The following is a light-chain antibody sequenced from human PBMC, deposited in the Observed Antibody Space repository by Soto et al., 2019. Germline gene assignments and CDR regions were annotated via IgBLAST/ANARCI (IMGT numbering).Light chain of an antibody. CDR2: KAS. Sequence: DIQMTQSPSTLSASVGDRVTITCRASQSISSWLAWYQQKPGKAPKVLIYKASSLESGVPSRFSGSGSGTDFTLTISSLQPDYFATYYCQQYNSYSWTFGQGTKVDIK. J-gene: IGKJ1*01. CDR1: QSISSW. V-gene: IGKV1-5*03. CDR3: QQYNSYSWT.